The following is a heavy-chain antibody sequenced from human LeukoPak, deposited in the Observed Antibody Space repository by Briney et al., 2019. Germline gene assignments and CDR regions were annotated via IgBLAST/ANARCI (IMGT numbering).Heavy chain of an antibody. CDR1: GGSLTTHW. Sequence: SETLSPTCAVYGGSLTTHWWTWIRQSAGRGLEWVGEINHSGHTNYNPSFESRLTVSIDKSKHQFSLRLSSVTAADRAIYYWARGRANFRDLTSFRGVIPFDPWGQGPRVIVSS. V-gene: IGHV4-34*01. D-gene: IGHD3-10*01. J-gene: IGHJ5*02. CDR3: ARGRANFRDLTSFRGVIPFDP. CDR2: INHSGHT.